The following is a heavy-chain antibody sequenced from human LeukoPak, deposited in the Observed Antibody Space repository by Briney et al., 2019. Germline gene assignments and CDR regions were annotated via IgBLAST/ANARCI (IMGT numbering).Heavy chain of an antibody. D-gene: IGHD6-6*01. CDR2: IYTSGGT. CDR3: ARLTRLSTSPDRYYLDY. V-gene: IGHV4-4*09. J-gene: IGHJ4*02. Sequence: SETLSLTCTVSGDSISSYYWSCIRQPPGKGLEWIGYIYTSGGTNYIPSLKGRVTISIDTSKTQFSLKLSSVTAADSAVYYCARLTRLSTSPDRYYLDYWGQGTLVTVSS. CDR1: GDSISSYY.